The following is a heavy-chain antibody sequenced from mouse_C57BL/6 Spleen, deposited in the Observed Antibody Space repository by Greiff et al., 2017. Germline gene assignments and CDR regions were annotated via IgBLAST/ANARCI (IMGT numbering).Heavy chain of an antibody. Sequence: VQLQQSGAELVKPGASVKLSCKASGYTFTESPIHWVKQRSGQGLEWIGCFYPGSGSIKYNEKFKDKATLTADKSSSSVYMELSRLTSEDSAVYFCARHDDRDGNTLLPFDVWGTGTTVTVSS. CDR3: ARHDDRDGNTLLPFDV. J-gene: IGHJ1*03. CDR1: GYTFTESP. CDR2: FYPGSGSI. V-gene: IGHV1-62-2*01. D-gene: IGHD2-1*01.